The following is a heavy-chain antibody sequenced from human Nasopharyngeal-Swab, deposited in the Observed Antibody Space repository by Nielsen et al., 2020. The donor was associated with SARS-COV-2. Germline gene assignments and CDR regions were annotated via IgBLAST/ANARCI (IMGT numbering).Heavy chain of an antibody. CDR2: IKQDGSEK. J-gene: IGHJ1*01. D-gene: IGHD2-15*01. V-gene: IGHV3-7*03. Sequence: GESLKISCAASGFTFSSYWMSWVRQAPGKGLEWVANIKQDGSEKYYVDSVKGRFTISRDNSKNTLYMQMKSLRAEDTAVYYCAKDHIGYCSGGRCYPGYFQHWGQGTLVTVSS. CDR1: GFTFSSYW. CDR3: AKDHIGYCSGGRCYPGYFQH.